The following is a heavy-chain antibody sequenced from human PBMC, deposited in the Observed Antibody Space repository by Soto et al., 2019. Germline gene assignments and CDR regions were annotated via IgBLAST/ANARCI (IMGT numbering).Heavy chain of an antibody. CDR2: ISGYNGDT. CDR1: GYSFTTYG. CDR3: AKNGHPPYYYYGMDV. J-gene: IGHJ6*02. V-gene: IGHV1-18*01. Sequence: QGLLVQSGAEVKQPGASVKVSCKASGYSFTTYGISWVRQAPGQGLEWMGWISGYNGDTNNAQKFQDRVTMTIDRSTTTAYLELRSLTSDDTAVYYCAKNGHPPYYYYGMDVWAQGTTVTVSS. D-gene: IGHD2-8*01.